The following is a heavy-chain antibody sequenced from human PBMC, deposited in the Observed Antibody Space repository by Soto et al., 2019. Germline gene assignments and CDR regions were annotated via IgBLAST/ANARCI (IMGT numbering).Heavy chain of an antibody. CDR1: GYAVRGYQ. D-gene: IGHD2-15*01. CDR2: INPDSGGT. CDR3: ARGCSAGTCFLLSF. Sequence: SVKVSCKAFGYAVRGYQMHWLRQAPGQGLEWVGWINPDSGGTNYAQKFQGRVTMTRDTAISTIYMELSSLTSDDTAVYYCARGCSAGTCFLLSFGGQGTLVTVSS. V-gene: IGHV1-2*02. J-gene: IGHJ4*02.